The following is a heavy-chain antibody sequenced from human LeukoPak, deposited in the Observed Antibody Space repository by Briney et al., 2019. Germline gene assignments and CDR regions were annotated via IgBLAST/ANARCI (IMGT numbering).Heavy chain of an antibody. CDR1: GFTFSSYA. Sequence: GRSLRLSCAASGFTFSSYAMHWVRQAPGKGLEWVTVISYDGSNKYYADSVKDRFTISRDNSKNTLYLQMNSLRAEDTAVYYCARGGGRQWHDAFDIWGQGTMVTVSS. CDR3: ARGGGRQWHDAFDI. J-gene: IGHJ3*02. V-gene: IGHV3-30-3*01. CDR2: ISYDGSNK. D-gene: IGHD2-15*01.